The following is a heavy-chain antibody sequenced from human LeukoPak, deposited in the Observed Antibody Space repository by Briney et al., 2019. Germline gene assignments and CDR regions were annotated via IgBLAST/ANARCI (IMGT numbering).Heavy chain of an antibody. CDR3: AKGLRTGVGPYMGYHYYMDV. J-gene: IGHJ6*03. D-gene: IGHD3-16*01. Sequence: GGSLRLSCAASGFSFSTYAMHWVRQAPGKGLDWVAMIWSDGSNQYYADSVKGRFTISRDNSYNTVSLQMNSLRDEDTGVYYCAKGLRTGVGPYMGYHYYMDVWGKGATVTVSS. V-gene: IGHV3-33*06. CDR2: IWSDGSNQ. CDR1: GFSFSTYA.